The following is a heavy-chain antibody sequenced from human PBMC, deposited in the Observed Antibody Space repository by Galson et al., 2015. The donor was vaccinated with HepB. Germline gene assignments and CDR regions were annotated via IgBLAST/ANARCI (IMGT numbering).Heavy chain of an antibody. V-gene: IGHV3-74*01. CDR2: INPDGTTT. CDR1: GFTLSGYW. CDR3: ARGGLEPIDY. Sequence: SLRLSCAASGFTLSGYWMHWVRQPPGKGLVWVSRINPDGTTTNYADSVKGRFTISRDNAKNTLYMQVNSLRVEDTAVYYCARGGLEPIDYWGQGTLVTVSS. J-gene: IGHJ4*02. D-gene: IGHD1-1*01.